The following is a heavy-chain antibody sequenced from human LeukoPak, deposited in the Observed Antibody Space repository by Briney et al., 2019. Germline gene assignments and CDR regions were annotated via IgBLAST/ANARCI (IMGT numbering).Heavy chain of an antibody. V-gene: IGHV3-20*04. CDR3: ARVGIMITFGGVIDAFDI. Sequence: GGSLRLSCAASGFTFDDYGMSWVRQAPGKGLEWVSGINWNGGSTGYADSVKGRFTISRDNAKNSLYLQMNSLRAEDTAVCYCARVGIMITFGGVIDAFDIWGQGTMVTVSS. CDR1: GFTFDDYG. CDR2: INWNGGST. D-gene: IGHD3-16*01. J-gene: IGHJ3*02.